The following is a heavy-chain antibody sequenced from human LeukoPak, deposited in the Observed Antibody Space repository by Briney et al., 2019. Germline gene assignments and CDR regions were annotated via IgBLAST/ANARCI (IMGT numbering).Heavy chain of an antibody. CDR2: TSYDGGNR. Sequence: PGTSLRLSCAASGFTFTSYTMHWVRQPPGQGLEWVAATSYDGGNRYYADYVKGRFTISRDNSNKTLFLQMKSLRPEDTAVYFCARKSLWFKYYDYWGQGIWVTVSS. D-gene: IGHD2-21*01. CDR3: ARKSLWFKYYDY. J-gene: IGHJ4*02. CDR1: GFTFTSYT. V-gene: IGHV3-30*01.